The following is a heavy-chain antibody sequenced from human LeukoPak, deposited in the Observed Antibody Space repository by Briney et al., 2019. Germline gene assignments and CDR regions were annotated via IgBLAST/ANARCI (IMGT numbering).Heavy chain of an antibody. CDR3: ARDGVAGGFDY. D-gene: IGHD6-19*01. J-gene: IGHJ4*02. V-gene: IGHV4-34*01. Sequence: PSETLSLTCAVYGGSFSGYYWSWIRXPPGKXLEWIGEINHSGSTNYNPSLRSRVTISVDTSKNQFSLKLSSVTAADTAVYYCARDGVAGGFDYWGQGTLATVSS. CDR1: GGSFSGYY. CDR2: INHSGST.